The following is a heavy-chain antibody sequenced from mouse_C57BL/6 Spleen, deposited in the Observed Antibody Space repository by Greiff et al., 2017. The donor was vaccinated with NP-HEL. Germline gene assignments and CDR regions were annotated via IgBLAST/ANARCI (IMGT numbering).Heavy chain of an antibody. Sequence: EVKLEESGGGLVQPGGSMKLSCVASGFNFSNYWMNWVRQSPEKGLEWVAQIRLKSDNYAPHYAESVKGRFTISRDDSKSSVYLQMNNLSAEDTVIYYCTGYDYDVKGFDYWGQGTSLTVSS. D-gene: IGHD2-4*01. J-gene: IGHJ2*02. CDR1: GFNFSNYW. V-gene: IGHV6-3*01. CDR2: IRLKSDNYAP. CDR3: TGYDYDVKGFDY.